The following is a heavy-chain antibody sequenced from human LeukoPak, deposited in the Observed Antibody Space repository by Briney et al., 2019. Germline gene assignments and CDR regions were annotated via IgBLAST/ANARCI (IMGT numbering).Heavy chain of an antibody. D-gene: IGHD5-12*01. CDR3: ARAGPQRGYDNIDY. V-gene: IGHV3-53*01. J-gene: IGHJ4*02. CDR1: GFTVSNNY. Sequence: GGSLRLSCAASGFTVSNNYMTWVRQAPGKGLEWVSVIDSGSNTYYTDSVKGRFTISRDNSQNTLYLQMNGLRAEDTAIYYCARAGPQRGYDNIDYWGQGTLVTVSS. CDR2: IDSGSNT.